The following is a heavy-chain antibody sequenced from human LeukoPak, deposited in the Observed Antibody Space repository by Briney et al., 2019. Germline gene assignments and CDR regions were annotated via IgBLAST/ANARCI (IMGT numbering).Heavy chain of an antibody. D-gene: IGHD4-23*01. V-gene: IGHV3-15*01. J-gene: IGHJ4*02. Sequence: GGSLRLSCAASGFTFSNAWMTWVRQAPGKGLEWVGRLKSKTDGVTTDYAAPVKGRFTISRDDSKNTVYLQMSSLKTEDTAIYYCTTSGRRWDYFDYWGQGTLDTVSS. CDR3: TTSGRRWDYFDY. CDR2: LKSKTDGVTT. CDR1: GFTFSNAW.